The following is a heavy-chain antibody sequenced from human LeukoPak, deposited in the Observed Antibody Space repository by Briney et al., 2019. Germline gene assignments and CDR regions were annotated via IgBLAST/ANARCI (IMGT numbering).Heavy chain of an antibody. Sequence: ASVKVSCKASGYTFTSYYMHWVRQAPGQGLEWMGLINPSGGSTSYAQKFQGRVTMTRDTSTSTVYMELSSLRSEDTAVYYCARDNYYGSGSYYNGFDYWGQGTLVTVSS. CDR2: INPSGGST. J-gene: IGHJ4*02. CDR3: ARDNYYGSGSYYNGFDY. V-gene: IGHV1-46*01. D-gene: IGHD3-10*01. CDR1: GYTFTSYY.